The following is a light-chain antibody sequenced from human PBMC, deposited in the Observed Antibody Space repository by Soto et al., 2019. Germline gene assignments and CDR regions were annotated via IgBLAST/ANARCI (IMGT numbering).Light chain of an antibody. V-gene: IGKV1-5*03. CDR1: QSISSW. CDR2: KAS. CDR3: QQYNSYWT. J-gene: IGKJ1*01. Sequence: DIQMPQSPSTLSASVGDRVTITCRASQSISSWLAWYQQKPGKAPKLLIYKASSLESGVPSRFSGSGSGTEFTLTISSLQPDDFATYYCQQYNSYWTFGQGTK.